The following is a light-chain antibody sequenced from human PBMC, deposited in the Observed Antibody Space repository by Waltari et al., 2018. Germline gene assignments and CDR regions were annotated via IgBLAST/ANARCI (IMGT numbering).Light chain of an antibody. Sequence: DIQMTQSPSSLSASVGDRVTITCRASQRISNFLNWDQQKPGKAPKLLIYAASSLQSGVPSRFSASGSGTDFTLTISSLQAEDVAVYYCQQYYSAPYTFGQGTKLEIK. CDR3: QQYYSAPYT. V-gene: IGKV1-39*01. J-gene: IGKJ2*01. CDR2: AAS. CDR1: QRISNF.